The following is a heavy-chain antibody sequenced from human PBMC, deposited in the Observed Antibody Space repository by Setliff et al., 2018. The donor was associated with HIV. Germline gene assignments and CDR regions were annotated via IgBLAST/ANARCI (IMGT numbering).Heavy chain of an antibody. J-gene: IGHJ6*02. V-gene: IGHV3-48*03. CDR1: GFTFRSYD. CDR3: ARDGPGLSKADYYGMDV. CDR2: ITSDGSTI. Sequence: GGSLRLSCAAPGFTFRSYDMNWVRQAPGKGLEWVSYITSDGSTIHFADAVKGRFTISRDNAKNSLYLQMNSLRAEDTAVYYCARDGPGLSKADYYGMDVWGQGTKVTVSS.